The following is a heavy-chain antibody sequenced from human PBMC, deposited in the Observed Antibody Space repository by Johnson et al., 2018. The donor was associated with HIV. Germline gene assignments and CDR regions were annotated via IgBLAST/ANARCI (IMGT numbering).Heavy chain of an antibody. Sequence: QVYLVESGGGVVQPGRSLRLSCGASGFTFSNFGMHWVRQAPGKGLEWVAVISHDGSNQYYADSVKGRFTISRDNSKNTLYLQMNSLRAEDTAVYYCANGGAARPGAFDIWGQGTMVTVSS. CDR1: GFTFSNFG. CDR3: ANGGAARPGAFDI. D-gene: IGHD6-6*01. CDR2: ISHDGSNQ. V-gene: IGHV3-30*18. J-gene: IGHJ3*02.